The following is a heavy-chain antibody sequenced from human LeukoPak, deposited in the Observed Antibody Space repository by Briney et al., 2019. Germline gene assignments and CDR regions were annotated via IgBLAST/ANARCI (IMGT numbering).Heavy chain of an antibody. V-gene: IGHV4-59*01. CDR1: GASISIYY. CDR3: ARGVPYYNFDRSKRVPWGFDY. J-gene: IGHJ4*02. CDR2: ISYSGTA. D-gene: IGHD3-9*01. Sequence: SETLSLTCTVSGASISIYYWSWIRQPPGKGLEWIGYISYSGTADYNLSLKSRVTISVDMSTNQFSLKLSSMTAADTAVYYCARGVPYYNFDRSKRVPWGFDYWGQGTLVTVSS.